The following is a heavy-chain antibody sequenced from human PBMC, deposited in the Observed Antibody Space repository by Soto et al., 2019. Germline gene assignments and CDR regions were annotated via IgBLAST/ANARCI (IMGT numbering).Heavy chain of an antibody. V-gene: IGHV1-69*13. CDR1: GGTFSSYA. D-gene: IGHD3-22*01. CDR3: ARGGYYYDSSGYYSPLDY. J-gene: IGHJ4*02. Sequence: GASVKVSCKAPGGTFSSYAISWVRQAPGRGLEWMGGIIPIFGTANYAQKFQGRVTITADESTSTAYMELSSLRSEDTAVYYCARGGYYYDSSGYYSPLDYWGQGTLVTVSS. CDR2: IIPIFGTA.